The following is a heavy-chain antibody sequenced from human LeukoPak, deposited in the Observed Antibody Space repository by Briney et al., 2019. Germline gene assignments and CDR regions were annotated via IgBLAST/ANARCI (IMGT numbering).Heavy chain of an antibody. CDR2: IKQDGSEK. CDR3: ARQNYDVLTGFYTPGGFYYYYMDV. V-gene: IGHV3-7*01. J-gene: IGHJ6*03. D-gene: IGHD3-9*01. Sequence: GGSLRLSCAASEFTFSNYWMSWVRQAPGKGLEWVANIKQDGSEKYYVDSVKGRFTTSRDNAKNSLYLQMDSLRAEDTAVYYCARQNYDVLTGFYTPGGFYYYYMDVWGKGTTVTISS. CDR1: EFTFSNYW.